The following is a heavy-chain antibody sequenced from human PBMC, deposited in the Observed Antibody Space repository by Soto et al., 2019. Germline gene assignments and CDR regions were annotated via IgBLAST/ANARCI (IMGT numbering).Heavy chain of an antibody. CDR2: LKSKTDGGTT. V-gene: IGHV3-15*01. Sequence: PAGSLKLSRAACGFTVWNAGMSVVRQAPGKGLEWVGRLKSKTDGGTTDYAAPVIGRFTISRDDSKNTLYLQMNSLKTEDTAVYYYTTDDPINRYWAQGTLVTVSS. J-gene: IGHJ4*02. CDR1: GFTVWNAG. CDR3: TTDDPINRY.